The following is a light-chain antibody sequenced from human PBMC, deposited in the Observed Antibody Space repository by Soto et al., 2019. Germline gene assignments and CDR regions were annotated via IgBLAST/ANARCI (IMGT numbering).Light chain of an antibody. CDR2: TAS. Sequence: DSQMTQSPSSLSASVGDRVTITCRASQGIGNYLAWFQHKPGKVPKLLIYTASTLQSVVPSRFSGSGSGTEFTLTISSLQPEDVATYYWQKYSSAPITFGQGTRLDIK. J-gene: IGKJ5*01. V-gene: IGKV1-27*01. CDR3: QKYSSAPIT. CDR1: QGIGNY.